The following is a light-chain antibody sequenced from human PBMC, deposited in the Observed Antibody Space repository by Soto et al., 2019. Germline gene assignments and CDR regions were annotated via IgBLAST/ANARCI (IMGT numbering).Light chain of an antibody. Sequence: QSALTQPPSASGSPGQSVTISCTGTSRDVGGYNYVSWYQQHPGEAPKLMIYEVSKRPSGVPDRFSGSKSGNTASLTVSGLQAEDEADYYCSSYAGSNRIVVFGGGTQLTVL. V-gene: IGLV2-8*01. J-gene: IGLJ2*01. CDR3: SSYAGSNRIVV. CDR2: EVS. CDR1: SRDVGGYNY.